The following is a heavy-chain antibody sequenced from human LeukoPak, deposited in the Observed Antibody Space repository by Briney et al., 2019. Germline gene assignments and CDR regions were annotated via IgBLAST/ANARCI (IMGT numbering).Heavy chain of an antibody. CDR1: GFPFSSYA. V-gene: IGHV3-23*01. Sequence: PGGSLRLSCAASGFPFSSYAMSWVRQAPGKGLEWVSSIISSGGVTYYADSVKGRFTISRDNSKNTVYLQMNTLRAEDTAVYYCARSSGNIAAAGSYLLLWGQGTLVTVSS. D-gene: IGHD6-13*01. CDR2: IISSGGVT. CDR3: ARSSGNIAAAGSYLLL. J-gene: IGHJ4*02.